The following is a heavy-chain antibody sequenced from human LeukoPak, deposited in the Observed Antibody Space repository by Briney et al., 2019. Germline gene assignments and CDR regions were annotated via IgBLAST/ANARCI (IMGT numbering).Heavy chain of an antibody. J-gene: IGHJ4*02. CDR2: IIPIFGTA. Sequence: ASVKVSCKASGYIFSGHYMHWVRQAPGQGLEWMGGIIPIFGTANYAQKFQGRVTITADESTSTAYMELSSLRSEDTAVYYCAGDGSGSYYPNFDYWGQGTLVTVSS. CDR3: AGDGSGSYYPNFDY. D-gene: IGHD3-10*01. CDR1: GYIFSGHY. V-gene: IGHV1-69*13.